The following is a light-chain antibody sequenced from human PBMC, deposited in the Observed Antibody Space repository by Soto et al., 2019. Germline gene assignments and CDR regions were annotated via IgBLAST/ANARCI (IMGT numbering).Light chain of an antibody. CDR3: QQYGSSGT. Sequence: VLTQSPKNLSLSPGERATLCCRASQSVSSYLAWYQQKPGQAPRLLNYGASSRATGIPDRFSGSGSGTDFTLTISRLEPEDFAVYYCQQYGSSGTFGQVTMVDIK. V-gene: IGKV3-20*01. CDR1: QSVSSY. J-gene: IGKJ1*01. CDR2: GAS.